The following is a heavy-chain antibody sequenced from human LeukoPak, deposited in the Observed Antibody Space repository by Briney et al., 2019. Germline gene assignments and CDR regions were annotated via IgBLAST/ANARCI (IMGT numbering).Heavy chain of an antibody. Sequence: SETLSLTRTVSGGSISSYYWSWIRQPPGKGLEWIGYIYYSGSTNYNPSLKSRVTISVDTSKNQFSLKLSSVTAADTAVYYCARGVVRGVTLYYYYGMDVWGQGTTFTVSS. V-gene: IGHV4-59*01. CDR2: IYYSGST. D-gene: IGHD3-10*01. J-gene: IGHJ6*02. CDR1: GGSISSYY. CDR3: ARGVVRGVTLYYYYGMDV.